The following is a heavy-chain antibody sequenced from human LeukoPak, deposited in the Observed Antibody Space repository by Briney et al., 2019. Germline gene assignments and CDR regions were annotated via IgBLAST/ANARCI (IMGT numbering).Heavy chain of an antibody. Sequence: ASVKVSCKASGYNFAGFYMHWVRQAPGHGLEGMGWINPNSGGTNYAQTFQGRVTVTSDTTMSTAYMELTRLTSDDSAMYYCARSKYGVLTGSPDYWGQGTLVTVSS. J-gene: IGHJ4*02. D-gene: IGHD3-9*01. CDR3: ARSKYGVLTGSPDY. V-gene: IGHV1-2*02. CDR1: GYNFAGFY. CDR2: INPNSGGT.